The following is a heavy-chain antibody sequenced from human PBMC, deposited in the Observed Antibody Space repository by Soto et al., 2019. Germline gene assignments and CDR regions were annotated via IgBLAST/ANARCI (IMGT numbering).Heavy chain of an antibody. Sequence: GGSLRLSCAASGFTFSDYYMSWFRQAPGKGLEWISYISTSGSHTNYTDSVKGRFTISRDNALNTLYLQMNSLRADDTAVYYCVLWQKGDYWGHGALVTVS. J-gene: IGHJ4*01. V-gene: IGHV3-11*06. CDR1: GFTFSDYY. CDR2: ISTSGSHT. D-gene: IGHD2-21*01. CDR3: VLWQKGDY.